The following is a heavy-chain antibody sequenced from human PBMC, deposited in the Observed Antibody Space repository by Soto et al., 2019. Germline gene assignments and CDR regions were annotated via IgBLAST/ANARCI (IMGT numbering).Heavy chain of an antibody. D-gene: IGHD3-22*01. Sequence: EVQVVQSGAEVKKPGESLKISCKGSGYSFTSYWIGWVRQMPGKGLEWIGIIYPGDSDTRYIPSFQGQVTISADKSISTAYLQWSSLKASDTAMHYCARYYDSSGYYYYSLDYWGQGTLVTVSS. J-gene: IGHJ4*02. V-gene: IGHV5-51*01. CDR1: GYSFTSYW. CDR2: IYPGDSDT. CDR3: ARYYDSSGYYYYSLDY.